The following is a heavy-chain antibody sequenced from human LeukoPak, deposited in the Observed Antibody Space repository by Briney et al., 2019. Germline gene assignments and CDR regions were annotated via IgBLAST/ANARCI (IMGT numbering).Heavy chain of an antibody. CDR1: GFTFGNYA. CDR3: AKGGKWDVTPFDY. D-gene: IGHD1-26*01. CDR2: ISGGGGST. V-gene: IGHV3-23*01. Sequence: PGGSLRLSCAASGFTFGNYAMNWVRQAPGKGLEWVSTISGGGGSTYYADSVKGRFTISRDNSKNTLYLQVNSLRAEDTAVYYCAKGGKWDVTPFDYWGQGTLVTVSS. J-gene: IGHJ4*02.